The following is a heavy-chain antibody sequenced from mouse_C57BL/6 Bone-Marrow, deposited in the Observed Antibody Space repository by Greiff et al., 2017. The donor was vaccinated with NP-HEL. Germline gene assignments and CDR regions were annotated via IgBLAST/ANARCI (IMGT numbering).Heavy chain of an antibody. CDR2: IWSGGRT. CDR1: GFSLTSYG. J-gene: IGHJ4*01. CDR3: ARNLGQLRPHYYAMDY. Sequence: VKLVESGPGLVQPSQSLSITCTVSGFSLTSYGVHWVRQSPGKGLEWLGVIWSGGRTDYNAAFISRLGISKDNSKSQVFFKMNSLQADDTAIYYCARNLGQLRPHYYAMDYWGQGTSVTVSS. V-gene: IGHV2-2*01. D-gene: IGHD3-2*02.